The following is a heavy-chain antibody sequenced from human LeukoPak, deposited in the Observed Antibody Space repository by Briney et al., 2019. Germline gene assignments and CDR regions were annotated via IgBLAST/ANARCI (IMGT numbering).Heavy chain of an antibody. CDR1: GFTFSGYA. CDR3: AKETTRITIFGVVIKQKYYFDY. CDR2: ISGSGGST. J-gene: IGHJ4*02. V-gene: IGHV3-23*01. Sequence: GGSLRLSCAASGFTFSGYAMSWVRQAPGKGLEWVSAISGSGGSTYYADSVKGRFTISRDNSKNTLYLQMNSLRAEDTAVYYCAKETTRITIFGVVIKQKYYFDYWGQGTLVTVSS. D-gene: IGHD3-3*01.